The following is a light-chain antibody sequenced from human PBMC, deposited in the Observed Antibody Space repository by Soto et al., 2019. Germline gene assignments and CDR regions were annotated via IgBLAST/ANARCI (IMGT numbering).Light chain of an antibody. J-gene: IGKJ4*01. CDR2: GVS. V-gene: IGKV3-15*01. CDR1: QSVRNTY. Sequence: EIVMTQSPVTLSVSPGERATLSCRASQSVRNTYLAWYQQKPGQAPRLLISGVSTRAAGIPARFSGSGSGTEFTLTISSLQSEDFAVYYCQQYGDWPLTVGGGTKVEIK. CDR3: QQYGDWPLT.